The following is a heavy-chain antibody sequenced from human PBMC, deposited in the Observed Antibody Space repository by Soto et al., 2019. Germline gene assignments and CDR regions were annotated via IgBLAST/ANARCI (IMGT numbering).Heavy chain of an antibody. CDR2: IYYTGRT. J-gene: IGHJ4*02. D-gene: IGHD1-26*01. CDR3: AREGSYPYFDY. CDR1: GGSVSSGGYS. Sequence: SETLSLTCAVSGGSVSSGGYSWSWIRQSPGKGLEWIGYIYYTGRTSYNPSLKSRVTISLETSKRQFSLRLASVSAADTALYYCAREGSYPYFDYWGQGALVTVSS. V-gene: IGHV4-31*11.